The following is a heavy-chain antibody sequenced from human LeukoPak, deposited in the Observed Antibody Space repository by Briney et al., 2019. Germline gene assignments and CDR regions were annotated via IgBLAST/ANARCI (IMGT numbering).Heavy chain of an antibody. J-gene: IGHJ6*03. CDR1: GYTFTSYA. Sequence: ASVKVSCKASGYTFTSYAMHWVRQAPGQRLEWMGWINAGNGNTKYSQEFQGRVTITRDTSASTAYMELSRLRSDDTAVYYCARGPLILGYCSSTSCYGQTYYYYMDVWGKGTTVTVSS. CDR2: INAGNGNT. CDR3: ARGPLILGYCSSTSCYGQTYYYYMDV. D-gene: IGHD2-2*01. V-gene: IGHV1-3*01.